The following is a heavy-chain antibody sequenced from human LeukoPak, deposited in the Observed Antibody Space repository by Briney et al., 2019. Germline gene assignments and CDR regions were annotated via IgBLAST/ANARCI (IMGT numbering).Heavy chain of an antibody. V-gene: IGHV4-39*01. J-gene: IGHJ4*02. CDR3: ARAKPRRRRFDY. CDR2: IYYSGST. Sequence: PSETLSLTCTVSGGSISSSSYYWGWIRQPPGKGLEWIGSIYYSGSTYYNPSLKSRVTISVDTSKNQFSLKLSSVTAADTAVYYCARAKPRRRRFDYWGQGTLVTVSS. CDR1: GGSISSSSYY. D-gene: IGHD1-14*01.